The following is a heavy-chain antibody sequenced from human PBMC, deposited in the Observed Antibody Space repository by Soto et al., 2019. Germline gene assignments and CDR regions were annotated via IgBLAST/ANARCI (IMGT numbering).Heavy chain of an antibody. CDR2: ISGGGGGT. J-gene: IGHJ4*02. Sequence: GGSLGLSCAASGFTFNSYAMNWVRQAPGKGLEWVSSISGGGGGTYYADSVKGRLTISRDNSKNTLYLQMNSLRAEDTALYYCAKGSHYDILTAYHAFDYWGPGTLVTVSS. CDR1: GFTFNSYA. V-gene: IGHV3-23*01. D-gene: IGHD3-9*01. CDR3: AKGSHYDILTAYHAFDY.